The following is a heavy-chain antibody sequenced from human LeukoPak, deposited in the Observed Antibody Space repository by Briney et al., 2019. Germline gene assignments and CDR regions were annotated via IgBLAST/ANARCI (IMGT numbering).Heavy chain of an antibody. D-gene: IGHD6-13*01. CDR1: GFTFSSYW. CDR2: INSDGSSR. J-gene: IGHJ4*02. V-gene: IGHV3-74*01. Sequence: GGSLRLSCAASGFTFSSYWMHWVRHAPGKGLMWVSRINSDGSSRSYADSVKGRFTISRDNAKNTLYLQMNSLRAEDTAVYYCARGVAAAKTDYWGQGTLVTVSS. CDR3: ARGVAAAKTDY.